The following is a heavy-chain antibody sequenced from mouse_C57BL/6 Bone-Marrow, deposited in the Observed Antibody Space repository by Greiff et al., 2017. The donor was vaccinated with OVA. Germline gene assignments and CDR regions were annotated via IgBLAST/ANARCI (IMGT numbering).Heavy chain of an antibody. J-gene: IGHJ4*01. CDR3: ARNYDWAMDY. CDR2: IWTGGGT. CDR1: GFSLTSYA. D-gene: IGHD2-12*01. Sequence: VQGVESGPGLVAPSQSLSITCTVSGFSLTSYAISWVRQPPGKGLEWLGVIWTGGGTNYNSALKSRLSISKDNSKSKVFLKMSSMQTDDTAKYYCARNYDWAMDYWGKGTSVTVSS. V-gene: IGHV2-9-1*01.